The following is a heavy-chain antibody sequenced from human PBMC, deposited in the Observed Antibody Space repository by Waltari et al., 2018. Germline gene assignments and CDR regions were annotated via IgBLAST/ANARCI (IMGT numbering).Heavy chain of an antibody. V-gene: IGHV1-2*04. Sequence: QVQLVQSGAGVKRPGPSGKVPCKASGYTFTGSYMPWFRQAPGQGLEWMGWINPNSGGTNYAQKFQGWVTMTRDTSISTAYMELSRLRSDDTAVYYCARGEGVTTWGGGCDYWGQGTLVTVSS. CDR1: GYTFTGSY. CDR2: INPNSGGT. CDR3: ARGEGVTTWGGGCDY. J-gene: IGHJ4*02. D-gene: IGHD4-17*01.